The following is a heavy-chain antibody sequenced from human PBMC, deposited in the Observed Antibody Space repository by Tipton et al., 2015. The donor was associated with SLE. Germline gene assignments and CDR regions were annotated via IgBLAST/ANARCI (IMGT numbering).Heavy chain of an antibody. CDR1: GGSFSGYY. Sequence: TLSLTCAVYGGSFSGYYWSWIRQPPGKGLEWIGEINHSGSTNYDPSLKSRVTISVDTSKNQFSLKLSSVTAADTAVYYCARERDYYGSGSFVDYWGQGTPVTVSS. CDR3: ARERDYYGSGSFVDY. CDR2: INHSGST. D-gene: IGHD3-10*01. V-gene: IGHV4-34*01. J-gene: IGHJ4*02.